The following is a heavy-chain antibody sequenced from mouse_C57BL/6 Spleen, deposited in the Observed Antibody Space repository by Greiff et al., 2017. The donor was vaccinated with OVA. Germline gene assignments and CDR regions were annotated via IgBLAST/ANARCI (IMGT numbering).Heavy chain of an antibody. CDR3: AREYYGSFDY. V-gene: IGHV1-61*01. CDR2: IYPSDSET. Sequence: QVQLKQPGAELVRPGSSVKLSCKASGYTFTSYWMDWVKQRPGQGLEWIGNIYPSDSETHYNQKFKDKATLTVDKSSSTAYMQLSSLTSEDSAVYYCAREYYGSFDYWGQGTTLTVSS. D-gene: IGHD1-1*01. J-gene: IGHJ2*01. CDR1: GYTFTSYW.